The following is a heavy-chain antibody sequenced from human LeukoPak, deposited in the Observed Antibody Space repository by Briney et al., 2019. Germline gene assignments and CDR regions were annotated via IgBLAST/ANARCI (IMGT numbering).Heavy chain of an antibody. CDR2: ISSSGSTI. CDR3: ARVQSDHFTSGAFDV. D-gene: IGHD3-3*02. Sequence: GGSLRLSCAASGFTFSSYEMNWVRQAPGKGLEWVSYISSSGSTIYYADSVKGRFTISRDNAKNSLYLQMNSLRAKDTAVYYCARVQSDHFTSGAFDVWGQGTMVTVSS. J-gene: IGHJ3*01. V-gene: IGHV3-48*03. CDR1: GFTFSSYE.